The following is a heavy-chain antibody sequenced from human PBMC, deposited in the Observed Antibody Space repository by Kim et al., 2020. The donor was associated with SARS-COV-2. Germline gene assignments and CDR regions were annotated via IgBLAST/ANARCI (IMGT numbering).Heavy chain of an antibody. CDR3: GKRVAGTGWFDP. CDR2: INHSGST. V-gene: IGHV4-34*01. D-gene: IGHD6-19*01. J-gene: IGHJ5*02. CDR1: GGSFSGYY. Sequence: SETLSLTCAVYGGSFSGYYWSWIRQPPGKGLEWIGEINHSGSTNYNPSLKSRVTISVDTSKNQFSLMLSSVTAADTAVYYCGKRVAGTGWFDPWGQGTLVTVSS.